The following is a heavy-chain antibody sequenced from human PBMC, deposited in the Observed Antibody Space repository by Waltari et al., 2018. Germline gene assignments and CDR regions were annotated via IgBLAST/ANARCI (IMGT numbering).Heavy chain of an antibody. D-gene: IGHD2-2*02. CDR3: ARVVRRDIVVVPAAIRGIGFDP. J-gene: IGHJ5*02. CDR1: GGSISSSSYY. CDR2: IYYSGGT. V-gene: IGHV4-39*07. Sequence: QLQLQESGPGLVKPSETLSLTCTVSGGSISSSSYYWGWIRQPPGKGLEWIGSIYYSGGTYYNPALKSRVTISGDTSKNQFSLKLSSVTAADTAVYYCARVVRRDIVVVPAAIRGIGFDPWGQGTLVTVSS.